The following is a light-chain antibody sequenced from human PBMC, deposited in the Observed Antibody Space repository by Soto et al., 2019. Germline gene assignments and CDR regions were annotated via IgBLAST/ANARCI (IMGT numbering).Light chain of an antibody. CDR3: QHYLNYPIT. CDR2: DAS. J-gene: IGKJ5*01. V-gene: IGKV3-15*01. Sequence: EVLMTQSPATLSVSPGERVILSCRASQRISNDLAWYQQKAGQAPRLLIYDASTRATGIPARFSGSGSRTDFTLTITHLQSEDFATYYCQHYLNYPITFGQGTRLEI. CDR1: QRISND.